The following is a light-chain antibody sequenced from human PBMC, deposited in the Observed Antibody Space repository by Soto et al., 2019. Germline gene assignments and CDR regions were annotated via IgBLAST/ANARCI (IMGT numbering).Light chain of an antibody. CDR1: QSVSSY. CDR2: DAS. J-gene: IGKJ3*01. V-gene: IGKV3-11*01. CDR3: QQRSNWTRCT. Sequence: EIVLTQSPATLSLSPGERATLSCRASQSVSSYLAWHQQKPGQAPRLLIYDASNRATGIPARFSGSGSGTDFTLTISSLEPEDFAVYYCQQRSNWTRCTFGPGTKVDIK.